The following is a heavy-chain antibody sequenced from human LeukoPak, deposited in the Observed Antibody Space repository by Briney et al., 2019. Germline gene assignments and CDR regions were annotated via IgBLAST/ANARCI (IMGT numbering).Heavy chain of an antibody. V-gene: IGHV3-49*04. J-gene: IGHJ4*02. CDR1: GFTFGDYA. D-gene: IGHD2-2*01. Sequence: GGSLRLSCTASGFTFGDYAMSWVRQAPGKGLEWVGFIRSKAYGGTTEYAASVKGRFTISRDDSKNTLYLQMNSLKTEDTAVYYCTTDYPGYCSSTSCYQDYWGQGTLVTVSS. CDR3: TTDYPGYCSSTSCYQDY. CDR2: IRSKAYGGTT.